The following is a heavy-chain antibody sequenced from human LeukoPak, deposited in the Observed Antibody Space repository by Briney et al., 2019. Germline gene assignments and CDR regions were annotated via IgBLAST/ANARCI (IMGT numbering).Heavy chain of an antibody. CDR2: IKRDGSDT. CDR1: GFTFNSYW. V-gene: IGHV3-7*04. D-gene: IGHD3-10*01. J-gene: IGHJ4*02. Sequence: GGSLRLSCAASGFTFNSYWMSWVRQAPGKGLEWVASIKRDGSDTHYVDSVKGRFTISRDNAKNSLFLQMNSLTAEDTALYYCARDAFAPGSHDYWGQGNLVTVSS. CDR3: ARDAFAPGSHDY.